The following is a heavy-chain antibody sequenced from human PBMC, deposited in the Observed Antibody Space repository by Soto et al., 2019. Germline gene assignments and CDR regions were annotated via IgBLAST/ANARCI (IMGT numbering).Heavy chain of an antibody. D-gene: IGHD3-16*01. CDR1: GFTFSSYW. V-gene: IGHV3-7*03. CDR2: IKQDGSEK. Sequence: GGSLRLSCAASGFTFSSYWMSWVRQAPGKGLEWVANIKQDGSEKYYVDSVTGRFTISRDIAKNSLYLQMNSLRAEDTAVYYWARGRWGIDYWGQGTLVTVSS. CDR3: ARGRWGIDY. J-gene: IGHJ4*02.